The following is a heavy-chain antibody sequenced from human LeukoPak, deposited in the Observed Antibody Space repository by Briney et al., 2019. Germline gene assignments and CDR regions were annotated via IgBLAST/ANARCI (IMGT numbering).Heavy chain of an antibody. CDR3: ARDFHYYGSGSQTNSYYYYMDV. CDR2: ISAYNGNT. CDR1: GYTFTSYG. Sequence: ASVKVSCKASGYTFTSYGISWVRQAPGQGLEWMGWISAYNGNTNYAQKLQGRVTMTTDTSTSTAYMELRSLRSDDTAVYYCARDFHYYGSGSQTNSYYYYMDVWGKGTTVTVSS. D-gene: IGHD3-10*01. V-gene: IGHV1-18*01. J-gene: IGHJ6*03.